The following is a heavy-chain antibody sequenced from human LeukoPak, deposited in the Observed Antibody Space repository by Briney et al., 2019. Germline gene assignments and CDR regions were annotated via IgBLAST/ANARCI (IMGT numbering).Heavy chain of an antibody. J-gene: IGHJ6*03. Sequence: ASVKVSCKASGYTFTGYYMHWVRQAPGQGLEWMGWINPNSGGTNYAQKFQGRVTMTRDTSISTAYMELSRLRSDDTAVYHCAREWVDSSGYIALPGRSPQGYYYYYYMDVWGKGTTVTISS. CDR3: AREWVDSSGYIALPGRSPQGYYYYYYMDV. V-gene: IGHV1-2*02. CDR1: GYTFTGYY. D-gene: IGHD3-22*01. CDR2: INPNSGGT.